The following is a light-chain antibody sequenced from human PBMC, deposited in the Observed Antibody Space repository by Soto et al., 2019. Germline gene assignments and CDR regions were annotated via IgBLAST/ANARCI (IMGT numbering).Light chain of an antibody. CDR1: QSIRSPF. Sequence: EIVLTQSPATLSLSPGERATLSCRASQSIRSPFLAWYQQKPGQAPRLLIHGASSRATGIPDRFSGSGSGTDFTLTICRLEPEDFAVYYCGSDEWTFGQGTKVE. J-gene: IGKJ1*01. CDR3: GSDEWT. V-gene: IGKV3-20*01. CDR2: GAS.